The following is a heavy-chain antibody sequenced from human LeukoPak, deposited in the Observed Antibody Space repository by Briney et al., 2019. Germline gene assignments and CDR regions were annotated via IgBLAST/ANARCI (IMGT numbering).Heavy chain of an antibody. J-gene: IGHJ4*02. Sequence: GGSLRLSCKSSGFTFGVYAMHWVRQAPGKGLEGVGFISSKAHGGTTEYAASVKGRFTISRDDSKLIAYLQMNSLKTEDTAVYYCTRDFSDWGQGTLVTVSS. CDR2: ISSKAHGGTT. CDR3: TRDFSD. V-gene: IGHV3-49*04. CDR1: GFTFGVYA.